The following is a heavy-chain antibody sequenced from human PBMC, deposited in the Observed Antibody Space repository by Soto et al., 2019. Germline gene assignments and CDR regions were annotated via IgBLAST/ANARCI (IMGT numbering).Heavy chain of an antibody. Sequence: XSVKVSCTASGYPFSTYALHWVRQAPGQGLEWMGWINGGNGHTRYSQKFKDRVTISRDTPASTAYMELSGLRSEDTAVYYCARGKGMEENYYYYGMDAWGQGTTVTVSS. CDR3: ARGKGMEENYYYYGMDA. CDR2: INGGNGHT. D-gene: IGHD1-1*01. V-gene: IGHV1-3*01. CDR1: GYPFSTYA. J-gene: IGHJ6*02.